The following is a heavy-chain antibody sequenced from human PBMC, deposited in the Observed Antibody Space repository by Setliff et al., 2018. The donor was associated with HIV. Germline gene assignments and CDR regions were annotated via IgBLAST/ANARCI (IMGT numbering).Heavy chain of an antibody. CDR2: IIPNSGGT. D-gene: IGHD2-2*02. CDR1: GYIFTSYG. CDR3: ARSSISEYLLYY. Sequence: ASVKVSCKASGYIFTSYGMHWVRQAPGQGLEWMGWIIPNSGGTNYAQKFQGRVTMTRDTSISTAYMELSRLTSDDTAVYYCARSSISEYLLYYWGHGTLVTVSS. V-gene: IGHV1-2*02. J-gene: IGHJ4*01.